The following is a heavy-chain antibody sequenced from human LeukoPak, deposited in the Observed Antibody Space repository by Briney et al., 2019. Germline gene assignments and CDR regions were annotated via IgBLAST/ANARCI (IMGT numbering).Heavy chain of an antibody. CDR3: ARLLYYYDTSAYYQAPYWYFDL. CDR2: GFSSGNT. CDR1: SGSISNSY. D-gene: IGHD3-22*01. V-gene: IGHV4-4*07. Sequence: PSETLSLTCTVSSGSISNSYWSWVRQPAGKGLEWIGRGFSSGNTDYNPSFKSRVIMSVDTSKNEFSLKVTSVTAADTAVYYCARLLYYYDTSAYYQAPYWYFDLWGRGTLVTVSS. J-gene: IGHJ2*01.